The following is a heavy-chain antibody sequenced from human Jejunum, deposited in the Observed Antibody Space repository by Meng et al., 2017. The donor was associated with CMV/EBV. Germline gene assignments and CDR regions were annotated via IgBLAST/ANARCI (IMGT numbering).Heavy chain of an antibody. D-gene: IGHD5-12*01. V-gene: IGHV3-64*01. Sequence: GELVEAGGGLVQPGGDLRLSWSASGFPFSSYVMHWVRQAPGKGLEYVSGISSNGGSTYYANSVKDRFIISRDNSKNIVYLQMGSLRAEDMAVYYCARVRGYGSDYWGQGTLVTVSS. CDR1: GFPFSSYV. CDR3: ARVRGYGSDY. CDR2: ISSNGGST. J-gene: IGHJ4*02.